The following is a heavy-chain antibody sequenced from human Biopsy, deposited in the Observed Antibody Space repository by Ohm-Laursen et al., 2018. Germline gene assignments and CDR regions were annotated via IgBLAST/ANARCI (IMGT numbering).Heavy chain of an antibody. Sequence: ASVKVFCKVSGYSLTELSMRWVRQAPGQGLEWMGGFAPENGRIVYSQKFQGRVTMTEDTSTSTATMELRSLRSDDTAVYYCATKLTGYFHHWGQGALVIVSS. CDR2: FAPENGRI. CDR1: GYSLTELS. D-gene: IGHD3-9*01. V-gene: IGHV1-24*01. CDR3: ATKLTGYFHH. J-gene: IGHJ1*01.